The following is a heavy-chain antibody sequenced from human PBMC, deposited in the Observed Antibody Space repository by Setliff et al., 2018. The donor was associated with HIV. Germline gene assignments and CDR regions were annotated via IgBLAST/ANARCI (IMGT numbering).Heavy chain of an antibody. CDR3: AIGSSNWPHRPNNYYFDY. J-gene: IGHJ4*02. CDR2: INAGNGDT. V-gene: IGHV1-3*01. D-gene: IGHD6-13*01. CDR1: GDAFTTYA. Sequence: ASVKVSCKASGDAFTTYALHWVRLAPGQRLEWMGWINAGNGDTKSSQKFQGRVTITRDTSASTAYMELSSLRSEDTGVYCCAIGSSNWPHRPNNYYFDYWGQGTQVTVSS.